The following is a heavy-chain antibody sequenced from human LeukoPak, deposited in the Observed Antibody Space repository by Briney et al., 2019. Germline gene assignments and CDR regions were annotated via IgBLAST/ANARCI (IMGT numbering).Heavy chain of an antibody. D-gene: IGHD3-10*01. CDR2: ISSSGSTI. Sequence: GESLRLSCAASGFTFSSYEMNWVRQTPGKGLEWVSYISSSGSTIYYADSVKGRFTISRDNAKNSLYLQMNSLRAEDTAVYYCARDRLWFGELLPFDYWGQGTLVTVSS. J-gene: IGHJ4*02. CDR3: ARDRLWFGELLPFDY. CDR1: GFTFSSYE. V-gene: IGHV3-48*03.